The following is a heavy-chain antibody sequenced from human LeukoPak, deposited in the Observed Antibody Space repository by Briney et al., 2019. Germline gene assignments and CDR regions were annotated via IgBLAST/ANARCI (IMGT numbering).Heavy chain of an antibody. CDR2: INPNSGGT. CDR3: ARSDLIYYDSSGYYPIDY. V-gene: IGHV1-2*02. D-gene: IGHD3-22*01. J-gene: IGHJ4*02. CDR1: GYTFTGYY. Sequence: GASVKVSCKASGYTFTGYYMHWVRQAPGQGLEWMGWINPNSGGTNYAQKFQGRVTMTRDTSISTAYMELSRLRSDDTAVYYCARSDLIYYDSSGYYPIDYWGQGTLVTVSS.